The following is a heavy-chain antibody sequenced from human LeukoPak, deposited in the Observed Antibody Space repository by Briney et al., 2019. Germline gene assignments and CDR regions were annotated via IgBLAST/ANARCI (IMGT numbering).Heavy chain of an antibody. J-gene: IGHJ5*02. CDR2: IKPDGSGA. D-gene: IGHD1-7*01. Sequence: GGSLRLSCTASGFTFSGRWMHWVRQAPGKGLMWVSLIKPDGSGANYADSVKGRFTISRDNAKNTLYLQMNSLRVEDTAVYYCVPAELPWGQGTLVTVSS. V-gene: IGHV3-74*01. CDR3: VPAELP. CDR1: GFTFSGRW.